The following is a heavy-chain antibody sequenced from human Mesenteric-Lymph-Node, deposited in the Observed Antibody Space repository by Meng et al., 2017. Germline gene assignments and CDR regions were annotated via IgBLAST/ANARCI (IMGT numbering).Heavy chain of an antibody. D-gene: IGHD6-13*01. CDR3: AGLGDSCSQLYYFDY. CDR1: GYIFTSYA. Sequence: ASVKVSCKTSGYIFTSYAMHWVRQAPGQRLEWMGWINAGNGNTKYSQKFQGRVTITRDTSASTAYMELSSLRSEDTAVYYCAGLGDSCSQLYYFDYWGQGTLVTVSS. V-gene: IGHV1-3*01. CDR2: INAGNGNT. J-gene: IGHJ4*02.